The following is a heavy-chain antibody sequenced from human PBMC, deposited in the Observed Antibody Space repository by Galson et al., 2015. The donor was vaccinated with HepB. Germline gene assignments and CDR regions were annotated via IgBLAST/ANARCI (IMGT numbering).Heavy chain of an antibody. CDR1: GFTFSSYG. Sequence: SLRLSCAASGFTFSSYGMHWVRQAPGKGLEWVAVIWYDGSNKYYADSVKGRFTISSDNSKNPLYLQMNSLRAEDTAVYYCARARGYSYGYGMDVWGQGTTVTVSS. CDR2: IWYDGSNK. J-gene: IGHJ6*02. D-gene: IGHD5-18*01. V-gene: IGHV3-33*08. CDR3: ARARGYSYGYGMDV.